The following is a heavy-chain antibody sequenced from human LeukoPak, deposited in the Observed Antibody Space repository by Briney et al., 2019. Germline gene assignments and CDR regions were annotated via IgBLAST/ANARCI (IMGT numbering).Heavy chain of an antibody. J-gene: IGHJ4*02. CDR1: GFTFSSYA. Sequence: GGSLRLSCAASGFTFSSYAMTWVRQAPVKGLEWLSVVTDTGGNTYHADSVKGRFTISRDNSKNTVYLEMNSLRVEDTAVYYCTKGTVRSCSGPSCYPLDSWGQGTLVTVSS. V-gene: IGHV3-23*01. D-gene: IGHD2-15*01. CDR2: VTDTGGNT. CDR3: TKGTVRSCSGPSCYPLDS.